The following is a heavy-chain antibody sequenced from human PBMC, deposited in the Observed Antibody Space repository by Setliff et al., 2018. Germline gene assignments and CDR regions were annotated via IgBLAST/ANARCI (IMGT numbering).Heavy chain of an antibody. CDR2: VYYSGNT. J-gene: IGHJ4*02. V-gene: IGHV4-39*01. Sequence: SETLSLTCTVSGGSISTTDYYWGWIRQPPGKGLEWIGCVYYSGNTYHSPSLKSRVTMFVDTSKNQFSLMLYSVTAADTAIYYCARYDSSGYSENYYFDYWGQGTLVTVSS. CDR3: ARYDSSGYSENYYFDY. D-gene: IGHD3-22*01. CDR1: GGSISTTDYY.